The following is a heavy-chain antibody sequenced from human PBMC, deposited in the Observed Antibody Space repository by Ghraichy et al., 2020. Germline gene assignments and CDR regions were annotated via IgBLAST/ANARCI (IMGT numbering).Heavy chain of an antibody. CDR1: GGSISNDH. J-gene: IGHJ4*02. D-gene: IGHD3/OR15-3a*01. V-gene: IGHV4-59*01. CDR2: TFYSGST. Sequence: SETLSLTCTVSGGSISNDHWNWVRQPPGKALAWIVYTFYSGSTSYNPSLGSRASISLDTSKNHFSLKLTSVTASDTAVHLCAGSQSGLDSGDYWCQETLVTVSA. CDR3: AGSQSGLDSGDY.